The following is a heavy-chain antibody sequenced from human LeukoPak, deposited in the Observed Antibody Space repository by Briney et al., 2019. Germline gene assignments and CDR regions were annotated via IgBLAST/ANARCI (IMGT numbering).Heavy chain of an antibody. J-gene: IGHJ4*02. CDR3: GRYGQVPID. CDR2: ISGDGSNT. Sequence: GGSLRLSCAASGFTFTSYYMHWVRQAPGKGLVWVSRISGDGSNTIYADSVKGRFTISRDNAKNTVYLQMNSLRVEDTAVYYCGRYGQVPIDWGQGTLVTVSS. V-gene: IGHV3-74*01. CDR1: GFTFTSYY. D-gene: IGHD3-10*01.